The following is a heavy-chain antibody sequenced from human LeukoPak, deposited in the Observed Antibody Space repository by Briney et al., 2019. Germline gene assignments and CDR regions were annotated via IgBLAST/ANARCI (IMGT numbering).Heavy chain of an antibody. Sequence: GGSLRLSCTASGFIFSNYWMTWVRQAPGKGLEWVAQINQDGSKEYYIDSVKARFSISRDNARNSLSLQMSSLRAEDTAVYYCVRDGGVSGYDLLDYWGQGTLVTVSS. J-gene: IGHJ4*02. CDR1: GFIFSNYW. V-gene: IGHV3-7*01. D-gene: IGHD5-12*01. CDR3: VRDGGVSGYDLLDY. CDR2: INQDGSKE.